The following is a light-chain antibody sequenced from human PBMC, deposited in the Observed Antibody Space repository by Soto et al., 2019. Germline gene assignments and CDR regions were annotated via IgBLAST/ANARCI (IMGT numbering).Light chain of an antibody. J-gene: IGKJ4*01. CDR1: QSVDIH. CDR2: EAS. V-gene: IGKV3-11*01. Sequence: ETVLTQSPATLSLSPGERATLSCRASQSVDIHLAWFQQKPGQAPRLLIYEASNRATGVPARFSGSGSGTDFTLTIGSLQPEDFAVYYCQQRRNWPPLTFGGGTKVEIK. CDR3: QQRRNWPPLT.